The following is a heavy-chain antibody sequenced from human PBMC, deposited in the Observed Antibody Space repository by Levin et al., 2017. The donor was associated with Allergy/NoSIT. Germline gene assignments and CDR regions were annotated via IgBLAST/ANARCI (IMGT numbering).Heavy chain of an antibody. Sequence: SETLSLTCAVYGGSFSGYYWSWIRQPPGKGLEWIGEINHSGSTNYNPSLKSRVTISVDTSKNQFSLKLSSVTAADTAVYYCARGGGYSYFHPRTHDYWGQGTLVTVSS. CDR3: ARGGGYSYFHPRTHDY. V-gene: IGHV4-34*01. J-gene: IGHJ4*02. D-gene: IGHD5-18*01. CDR1: GGSFSGYY. CDR2: INHSGST.